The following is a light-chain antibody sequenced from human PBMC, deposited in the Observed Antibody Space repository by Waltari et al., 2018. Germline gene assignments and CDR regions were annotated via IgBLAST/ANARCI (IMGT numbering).Light chain of an antibody. J-gene: IGKJ3*01. Sequence: DIVMTQSPLSLPVTPGEPASISCRSSQSLLHSNGYNYLDWYLQKPGQFPQRLIYLGSNRASGVPDRFSGSGSGTDFTLKISRVEAEDVGVYYCMQALQTPFTFGPGTKVDIK. CDR1: QSLLHSNGYNY. V-gene: IGKV2-28*01. CDR2: LGS. CDR3: MQALQTPFT.